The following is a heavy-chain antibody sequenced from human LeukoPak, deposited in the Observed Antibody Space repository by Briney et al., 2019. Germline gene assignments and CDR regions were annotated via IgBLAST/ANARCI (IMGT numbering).Heavy chain of an antibody. CDR3: AKDRPASHGSGSFGDY. D-gene: IGHD3-10*01. CDR1: GFTFSSYG. Sequence: PGGSLRLSCAASGFTFSSYGMSWVRQAPGKGLEWVSAISGSGTGTYYADSVKGRFTISRDNSESTIYLQMNSLRAEDTAVYYCAKDRPASHGSGSFGDYWGQGTLVTVST. V-gene: IGHV3-23*01. CDR2: ISGSGTGT. J-gene: IGHJ4*02.